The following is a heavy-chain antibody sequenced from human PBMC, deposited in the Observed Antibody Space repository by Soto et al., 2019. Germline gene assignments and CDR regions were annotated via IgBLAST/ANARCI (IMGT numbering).Heavy chain of an antibody. CDR1: GFTFTSYS. CDR2: ISSSSSYI. V-gene: IGHV3-21*01. D-gene: IGHD1-26*01. J-gene: IGHJ4*02. Sequence: GGSLRLSCAASGFTFTSYSMNWVRQAPGKGLEWVSSISSSSSYIYYADSVKGRFTISRDNAKNSLYLQMNSLRAEDTAVYYCARAWGIVAPFDYWGQGTLVNVSS. CDR3: ARAWGIVAPFDY.